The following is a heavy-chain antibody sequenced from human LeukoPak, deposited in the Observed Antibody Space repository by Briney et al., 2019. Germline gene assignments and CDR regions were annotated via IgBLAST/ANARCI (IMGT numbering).Heavy chain of an antibody. Sequence: GGSLRLSCAASGFTFSSHGMHWVRQAPGKGLEWVAVISYDENNKYYADSVKGRFTISRDNSKNTLYLQMNSLRAEDTAVYYCATAVASSSGWYADYWGQGTLVTVSS. CDR1: GFTFSSHG. J-gene: IGHJ4*02. CDR2: ISYDENNK. V-gene: IGHV3-30*03. D-gene: IGHD6-19*01. CDR3: ATAVASSSGWYADY.